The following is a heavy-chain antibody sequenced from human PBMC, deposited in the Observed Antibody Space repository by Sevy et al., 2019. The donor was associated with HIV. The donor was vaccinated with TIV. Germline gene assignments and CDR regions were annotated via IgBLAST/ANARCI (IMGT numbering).Heavy chain of an antibody. CDR2: TIPMFGTA. CDR3: ARSMSWYASFDY. Sequence: ASVKVSCKASGRTFSSSAISWVRQAPGQGLEWLGGTIPMFGTANYVQKFQGSVTITGDESTSTAYMELSSLRSEDTAVYYCARSMSWYASFDYWGQGTLVTVSS. J-gene: IGHJ4*02. D-gene: IGHD6-13*01. V-gene: IGHV1-69*13. CDR1: GRTFSSSA.